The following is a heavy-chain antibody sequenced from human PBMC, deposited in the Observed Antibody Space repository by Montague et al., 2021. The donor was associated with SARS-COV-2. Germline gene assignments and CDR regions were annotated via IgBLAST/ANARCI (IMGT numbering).Heavy chain of an antibody. CDR3: AKLGSYTDY. V-gene: IGHV3-9*01. CDR1: GFTFDDYA. D-gene: IGHD2-2*02. Sequence: SLRLSCAASGFTFDDYAMHWVRQAPGKGLEWVSGISWNSGSIGYADSVKGRFTISRDNAKNSLYLQMNSLRAEDTALYYCAKLGSYTDYWGQGTLGTVSS. J-gene: IGHJ4*02. CDR2: ISWNSGSI.